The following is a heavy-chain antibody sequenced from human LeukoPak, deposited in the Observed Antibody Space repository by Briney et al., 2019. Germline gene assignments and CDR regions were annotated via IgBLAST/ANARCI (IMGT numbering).Heavy chain of an antibody. CDR3: AKRGDSYGVWYMDV. Sequence: PGGSLRLSCAASGFTFSSSAMYWARQAPGKGLAWVSCITASGGSTYYTDSVKGRFTISRDNSKNTVYLQMSSLRAEDTAVYYCAKRGDSYGVWYMDVWGQGTTVTVSS. CDR1: GFTFSSSA. V-gene: IGHV3-23*01. D-gene: IGHD4/OR15-4a*01. J-gene: IGHJ6*01. CDR2: ITASGGST.